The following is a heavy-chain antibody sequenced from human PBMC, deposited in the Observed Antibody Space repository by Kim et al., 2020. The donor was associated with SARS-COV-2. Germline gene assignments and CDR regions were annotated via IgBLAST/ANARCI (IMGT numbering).Heavy chain of an antibody. CDR3: ARVIMQWPPTGAFDI. V-gene: IGHV1-3*01. CDR2: INAGNGNT. CDR1: GYTFTSYA. D-gene: IGHD6-19*01. J-gene: IGHJ3*02. Sequence: ASVKVSCKASGYTFTSYAMHWVRQAPGQRLEWMGWINAGNGNTKYSQKFQGRVTITRDTSASTAYMELSSLRSEDTAVYYCARVIMQWPPTGAFDIWGQGTMVTVSS.